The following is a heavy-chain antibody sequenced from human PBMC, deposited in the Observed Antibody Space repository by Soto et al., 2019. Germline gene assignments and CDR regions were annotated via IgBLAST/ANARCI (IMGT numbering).Heavy chain of an antibody. CDR1: GFTFSNYG. CDR2: ISYDGSNK. Sequence: GGSLRLSWAASGFTFSNYGMHWVRQAPGKGLEWVAVISYDGSNKYYADSVKGRFTISRDNSKNTLYLQMNSLRAEDTAVYYCANGEGYSSGWYARVGAFDIWGQGTMVTVSS. J-gene: IGHJ3*02. V-gene: IGHV3-30*18. CDR3: ANGEGYSSGWYARVGAFDI. D-gene: IGHD6-19*01.